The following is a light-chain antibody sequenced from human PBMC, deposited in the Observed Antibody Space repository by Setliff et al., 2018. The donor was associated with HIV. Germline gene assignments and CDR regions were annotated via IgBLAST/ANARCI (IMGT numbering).Light chain of an antibody. CDR1: SSDVGSYDL. Sequence: ALTQPASVSGSPGQSITISCTGTSSDVGSYDLVSWYQRHPGKAPKVMIYEVSKRPSGVSNRFSGSKSGNTASLTISGLQAEDEADYYCCSYAGSSTFVFGIGTKVTVL. J-gene: IGLJ1*01. V-gene: IGLV2-23*02. CDR3: CSYAGSSTFV. CDR2: EVS.